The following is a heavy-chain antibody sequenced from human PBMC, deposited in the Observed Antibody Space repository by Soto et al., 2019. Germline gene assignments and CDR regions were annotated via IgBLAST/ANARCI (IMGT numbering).Heavy chain of an antibody. D-gene: IGHD1-26*01. CDR1: GYTFTSYA. Sequence: QVQLVQSGAEVKKPGASVKVSCKASGYTFTSYAMHWVRQAPGQRLEWMGWINAGNGNTKYSQKFQGRVTITRDTSASTAYMELSSLRSEDTAVYYCARSTGSYYAWFDPWGQGTLVTVSS. J-gene: IGHJ5*02. V-gene: IGHV1-3*01. CDR3: ARSTGSYYAWFDP. CDR2: INAGNGNT.